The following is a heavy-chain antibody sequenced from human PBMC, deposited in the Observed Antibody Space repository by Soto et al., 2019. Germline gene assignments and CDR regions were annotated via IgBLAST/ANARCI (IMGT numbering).Heavy chain of an antibody. J-gene: IGHJ6*02. D-gene: IGHD3-10*01. Sequence: QLLESGPGLVKPSGTLSLTCAVSGGSISSSNWWSWVRQPPGKGLEWIGEIYHSGSTNYNPSLKSRVTISVDKSKNQFSLKLSSVTAADTAVYYCARGVGYGSGSSRYGMDVWGQGTTVTVSS. V-gene: IGHV4-4*02. CDR1: GGSISSSNW. CDR3: ARGVGYGSGSSRYGMDV. CDR2: IYHSGST.